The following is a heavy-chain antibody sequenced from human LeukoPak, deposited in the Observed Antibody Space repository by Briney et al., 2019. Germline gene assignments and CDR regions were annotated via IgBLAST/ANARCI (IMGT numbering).Heavy chain of an antibody. CDR2: ISASGDST. Sequence: GGSLRLSCAASGFTFSSYAMSWARQAPGKGLEWVSTISASGDSTYYADSVKGRFTISRDISRNTLYVQMNSLRAEDTAVYYCARYIRSPLYYFDYWGRGTPVTVSS. CDR1: GFTFSSYA. V-gene: IGHV3-23*01. CDR3: ARYIRSPLYYFDY. J-gene: IGHJ4*02. D-gene: IGHD1-1*01.